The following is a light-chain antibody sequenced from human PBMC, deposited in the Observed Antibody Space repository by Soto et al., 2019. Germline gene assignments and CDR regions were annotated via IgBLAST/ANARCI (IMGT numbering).Light chain of an antibody. CDR1: QSVSSDS. CDR3: QQYGSAPRT. Sequence: EIVLTQSPGTLSLSPGERAILSCRASQSVSSDSLAWYRQKPGQALRLLVYDASSRATGIPDRFSGSGSGTDFTLTISRLEPEDFAVYYCQQYGSAPRTFGQGTKVEIK. J-gene: IGKJ1*01. CDR2: DAS. V-gene: IGKV3-20*01.